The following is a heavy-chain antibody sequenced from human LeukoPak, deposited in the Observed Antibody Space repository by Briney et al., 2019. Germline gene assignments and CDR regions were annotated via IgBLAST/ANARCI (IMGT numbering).Heavy chain of an antibody. D-gene: IGHD6-13*01. V-gene: IGHV1-18*04. CDR2: ISAYNGNT. CDR3: ATWGDSSSWYFPY. CDR1: GYTFTGYY. J-gene: IGHJ4*02. Sequence: ASVKVSCKASGYTFTGYYMHWVRQAPGQGLEWMGWISAYNGNTNYAQKLQGRVTMTTDTSTSTAYMELRSLRSDDTAVYYCATWGDSSSWYFPYWGQGTLVTVSS.